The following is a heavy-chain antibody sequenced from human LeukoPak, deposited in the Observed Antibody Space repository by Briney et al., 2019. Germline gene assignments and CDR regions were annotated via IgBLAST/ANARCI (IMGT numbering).Heavy chain of an antibody. CDR3: ATLDSSREYFQH. Sequence: PGGSLRLSCAASGFTFSSYEMNWVRQAPGKGLEWVSYISSSGSTIYYADSVKGRFTISRDNAKNSLYLQMNSLRAEATAVYYCATLDSSREYFQHWGQGTLVTVSS. D-gene: IGHD6-6*01. J-gene: IGHJ1*01. CDR2: ISSSGSTI. V-gene: IGHV3-48*03. CDR1: GFTFSSYE.